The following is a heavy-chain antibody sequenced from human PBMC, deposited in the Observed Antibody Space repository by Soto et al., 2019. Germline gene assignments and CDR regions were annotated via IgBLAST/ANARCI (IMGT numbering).Heavy chain of an antibody. D-gene: IGHD5-12*01. V-gene: IGHV3-30*18. CDR1: GFTFSSYG. CDR3: AKEGSVVATTPDFDY. J-gene: IGHJ4*02. Sequence: QVQLVESGGGVVQPGRSLRLSCAASGFTFSSYGMHWVRQAPGKGLEWVAVISYDGSYKYYADSMKGRVTISRDNSKNTLYVKMTSLRAEDTAVYYCAKEGSVVATTPDFDYWGKGTLVTVSS. CDR2: ISYDGSYK.